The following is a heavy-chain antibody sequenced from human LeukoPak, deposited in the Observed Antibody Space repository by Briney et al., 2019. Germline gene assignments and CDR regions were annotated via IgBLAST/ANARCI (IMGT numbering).Heavy chain of an antibody. V-gene: IGHV3-7*01. Sequence: GGSLRLSCEASGFRFSGFWMNWVRQAPGKGPERVANINQDGSEELYVDSVKGRFTISRDNAKNSLYLQMNSLRVEDTAVYYCTRDVREAYDIWGHGTMVTVSS. CDR1: GFRFSGFW. CDR2: INQDGSEE. CDR3: TRDVREAYDI. J-gene: IGHJ3*02. D-gene: IGHD3-16*01.